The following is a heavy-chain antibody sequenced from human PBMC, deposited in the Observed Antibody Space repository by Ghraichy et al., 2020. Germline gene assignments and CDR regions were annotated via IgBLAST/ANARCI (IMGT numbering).Heavy chain of an antibody. Sequence: SETLSLTCTVSGGSISSSSYYWGWIRQPPGKGLEWIGSIYYSGSTYYNPSLKSRVTISVDTSKNQFSLKLSSVTAADTAVYYCARRGVVYCTNGPCPPDYWGQGTLVTVSS. CDR1: GGSISSSSYY. V-gene: IGHV4-39*01. D-gene: IGHD2-8*01. CDR2: IYYSGST. CDR3: ARRGVVYCTNGPCPPDY. J-gene: IGHJ4*02.